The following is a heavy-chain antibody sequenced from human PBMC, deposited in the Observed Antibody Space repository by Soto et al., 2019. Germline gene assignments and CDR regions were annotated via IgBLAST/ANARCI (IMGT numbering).Heavy chain of an antibody. CDR2: NTNYNGNR. J-gene: IGHJ4*02. D-gene: IGHD6-19*01. CDR1: GYTFKNYR. V-gene: IGHV1-18*01. CDR3: ARDDQPKGVAADGASDL. Sequence: QVQLVQSGPEVRTPGASVKISCKATGYTFKNYRIKWVRQAPGQGLEWVGWNTNYNGNRYSAEKFQGRVTMTTDTSTSTNYMERRSLTSDDTGVYYCARDDQPKGVAADGASDLWGQGTLVTVSP.